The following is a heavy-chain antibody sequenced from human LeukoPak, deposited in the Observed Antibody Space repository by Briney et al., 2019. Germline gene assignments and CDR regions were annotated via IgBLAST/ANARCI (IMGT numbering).Heavy chain of an antibody. CDR2: ISSNGGST. J-gene: IGHJ4*02. CDR3: ARQGPSGYYNY. V-gene: IGHV3-64*01. Sequence: PGGSLRLSCAASGFTFSSYAMQWVRQAPGKGLEYVSAISSNGGSTYYANSVKGRFTISRDNSKNTLYLQMGSLRAEDMAVYYCARQGPSGYYNYWGQGTLVTVSS. CDR1: GFTFSSYA. D-gene: IGHD3-22*01.